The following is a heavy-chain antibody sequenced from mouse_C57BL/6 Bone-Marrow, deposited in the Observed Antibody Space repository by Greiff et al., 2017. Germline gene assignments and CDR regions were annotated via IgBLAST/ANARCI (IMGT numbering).Heavy chain of an antibody. V-gene: IGHV1-82*01. CDR2: IYPRDGDT. Sequence: QLQQSGPELVKPGASVKISCKASGYAFSSSWMNWVKQRPGKGLEWIGRIYPRDGDTNYNGKFKGKATLTADKSSSTAFMQRSSLTSEDSAVYFCDYYSNHWYFDVWGTGTTVTVSS. J-gene: IGHJ1*03. CDR1: GYAFSSSW. CDR3: DYYSNHWYFDV. D-gene: IGHD2-5*01.